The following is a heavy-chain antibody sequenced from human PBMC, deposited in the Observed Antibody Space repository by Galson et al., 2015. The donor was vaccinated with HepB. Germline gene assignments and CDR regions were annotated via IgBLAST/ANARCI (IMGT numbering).Heavy chain of an antibody. Sequence: SLRLSCAASGFTFSSYAMSWVRQAPGKGLEWVSAISGSGGSTYYADSVKGRFTISRDNSKNTLYLQMNSLRAEDTAVYYCAKGEGSGYDFDYWGQGTLVTVSS. D-gene: IGHD5-12*01. CDR2: ISGSGGST. CDR3: AKGEGSGYDFDY. V-gene: IGHV3-23*01. J-gene: IGHJ4*02. CDR1: GFTFSSYA.